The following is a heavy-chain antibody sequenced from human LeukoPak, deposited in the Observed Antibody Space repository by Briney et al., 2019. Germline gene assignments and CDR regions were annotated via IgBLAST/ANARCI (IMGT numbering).Heavy chain of an antibody. CDR3: TTDYTSGSPY. CDR1: GLTFNAAW. J-gene: IGHJ4*02. D-gene: IGHD3-10*01. Sequence: GGSLRLSCAASGLTFNAAWMSWVRQAPGKGLEWVGRIKSKSDGGTTDYTASVKGRFTISRDDSRNTLYLHMNRVITEDTAMYYCTTDYTSGSPYWGQGTLVTVSS. CDR2: IKSKSDGGTT. V-gene: IGHV3-15*01.